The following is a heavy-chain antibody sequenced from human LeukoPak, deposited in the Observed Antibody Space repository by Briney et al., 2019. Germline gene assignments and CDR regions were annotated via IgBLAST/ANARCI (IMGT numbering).Heavy chain of an antibody. V-gene: IGHV1-18*01. D-gene: IGHD3-3*01. CDR3: ARVADTIFGVDNDYMDV. CDR1: GYTFTSYG. J-gene: IGHJ6*03. Sequence: ASVRVSCKASGYTFTSYGISWVRQAPGQGLEWMGWISAYNGNTNYAQKLQGRVTMTTDTSTSTAYMELRSLRSDDTAVCYCARVADTIFGVDNDYMDVWGKGTTVTDSS. CDR2: ISAYNGNT.